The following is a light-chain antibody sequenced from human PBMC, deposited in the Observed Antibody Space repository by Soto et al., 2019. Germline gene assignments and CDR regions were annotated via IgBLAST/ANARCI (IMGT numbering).Light chain of an antibody. CDR2: DVD. CDR3: SSYTSISTSVI. V-gene: IGLV2-14*01. Sequence: QSVLTQPASVSGSPGQSITISCTGTGSDVGGYIYVSWYQQHPGKAPKLVIYDVDNRPSGVSYRFSGSKSGNTASLTISRLQAEDEADYYCSSYTSISTSVIFGGGTKVTVL. CDR1: GSDVGGYIY. J-gene: IGLJ2*01.